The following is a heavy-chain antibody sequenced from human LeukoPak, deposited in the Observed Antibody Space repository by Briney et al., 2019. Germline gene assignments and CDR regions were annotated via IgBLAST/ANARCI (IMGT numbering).Heavy chain of an antibody. CDR3: AKARQPYSSSSGFDY. V-gene: IGHV3-23*01. J-gene: IGHJ4*02. D-gene: IGHD6-6*01. CDR1: GFTFSSYA. Sequence: PGGSLRLSCAASGFTFSSYAMSWVRHAPGKGLEWVSAISGSGGSTHYADSVKGRFTISRDNSKNTLYLQMNSLRAEDTAVYYCAKARQPYSSSSGFDYWGQGTLVTVSS. CDR2: ISGSGGST.